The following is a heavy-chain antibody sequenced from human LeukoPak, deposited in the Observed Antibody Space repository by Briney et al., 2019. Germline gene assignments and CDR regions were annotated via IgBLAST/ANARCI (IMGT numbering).Heavy chain of an antibody. V-gene: IGHV3-30*18. Sequence: PGGSLRLSCAASGFTFSSYWMSWVRQAPGKGLEWVVVISYDGSNKYYADSVKGRFTISRDNSKNTLYLQMNSLRAEDTAVYYCAKWNQLLWGHHDYWGQGTLVTVSS. CDR1: GFTFSSYW. D-gene: IGHD2-2*01. J-gene: IGHJ4*02. CDR2: ISYDGSNK. CDR3: AKWNQLLWGHHDY.